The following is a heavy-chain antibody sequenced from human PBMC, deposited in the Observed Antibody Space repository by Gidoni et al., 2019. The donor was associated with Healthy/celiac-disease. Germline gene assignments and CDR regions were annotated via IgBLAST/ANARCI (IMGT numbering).Heavy chain of an antibody. Sequence: EVQLVQSGAEVKKPGASLRISCTGSGYSFTSYWISWVRQMPGKGLEWMGRIDPSDSYTNYSPSFQGHVTISADKSISTAYLQWSSLKASDTAMYYCARQNARNNMKYTRQEVAATQYYYYYYGMDVWGQGTTVTVSS. CDR2: IDPSDSYT. CDR3: ARQNARNNMKYTRQEVAATQYYYYYYGMDV. D-gene: IGHD2-15*01. J-gene: IGHJ6*02. V-gene: IGHV5-10-1*03. CDR1: GYSFTSYW.